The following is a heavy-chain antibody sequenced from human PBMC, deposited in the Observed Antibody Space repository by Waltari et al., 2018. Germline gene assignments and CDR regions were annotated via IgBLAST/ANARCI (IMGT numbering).Heavy chain of an antibody. D-gene: IGHD6-13*01. CDR3: ARLRWMNTIAAAGGWFDP. CDR2: IYYSGNT. CDR1: GGSISSSRYH. J-gene: IGHJ5*02. V-gene: IGHV4-39*01. Sequence: QLQLQESGPGLVKPSETLSLTCTVSGGSISSSRYHWGWLRQPPGQGLEWIGSIYYSGNTYSNPSRKSRVTISVDTSKNQFSLKLSSVTAADTAVYYCARLRWMNTIAAAGGWFDPWGQGTLVTVSS.